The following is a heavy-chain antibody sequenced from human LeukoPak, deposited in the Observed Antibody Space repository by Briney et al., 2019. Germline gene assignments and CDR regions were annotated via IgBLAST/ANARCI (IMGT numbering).Heavy chain of an antibody. J-gene: IGHJ4*02. V-gene: IGHV3-7*03. Sequence: PGGSLRLSCAASGFTFSSYWMSWVRQAPGKGLEWVANIKQDGSEKYYVDSVEGRFTISRDNAKNSLYLQMNSLRAEDTVVYYCAKSGLNRFDYWGQGTLVTVSS. CDR2: IKQDGSEK. CDR3: AKSGLNRFDY. CDR1: GFTFSSYW. D-gene: IGHD2-15*01.